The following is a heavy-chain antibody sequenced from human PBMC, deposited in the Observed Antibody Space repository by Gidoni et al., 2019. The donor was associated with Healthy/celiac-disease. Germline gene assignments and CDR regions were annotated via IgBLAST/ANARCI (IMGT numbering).Heavy chain of an antibody. J-gene: IGHJ4*02. Sequence: EVQLVESGGGLVKPGGSLRLSCAASGFTFSSYSMNWVRQAPGKGLEWVSSISRDNAKNSLYLQMNSLRAEDTAVYYCARDRYHYYDSSGYPLDYWGQGTLVTVSS. CDR1: GFTFSSYS. V-gene: IGHV3-21*01. D-gene: IGHD3-22*01. CDR3: ARDRYHYYDSSGYPLDY.